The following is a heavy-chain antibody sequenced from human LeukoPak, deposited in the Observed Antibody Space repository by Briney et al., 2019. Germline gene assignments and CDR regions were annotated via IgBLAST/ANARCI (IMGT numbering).Heavy chain of an antibody. J-gene: IGHJ3*01. V-gene: IGHV1-18*01. CDR3: ARLEREVTPFPAAFDV. CDR1: GYTFTSYG. CDR2: ISAYNGNT. D-gene: IGHD1-1*01. Sequence: GASVKVSCKASGYTFTSYGISWVRQAPGQGLEWMGWISAYNGNTNYAQNFQGRVTITADEPTSTAHMELSSLTSEDTAVYYCARLEREVTPFPAAFDVWGQGTMVTVSS.